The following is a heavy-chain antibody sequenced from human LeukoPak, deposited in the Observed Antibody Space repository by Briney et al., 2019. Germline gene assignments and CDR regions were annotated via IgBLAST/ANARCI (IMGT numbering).Heavy chain of an antibody. CDR2: ISSSGSTI. Sequence: GGSLRLSCAASGFTFSDYYMSWIRQASGKGLEWVSYISSSGSTIYYADSVKGRFTISRDNAKNSLYLQMNSLRAEDTAVYYCAREGGTTVVTPWDAFDIWGQGTMVTVSS. CDR1: GFTFSDYY. CDR3: AREGGTTVVTPWDAFDI. V-gene: IGHV3-11*01. J-gene: IGHJ3*02. D-gene: IGHD4-23*01.